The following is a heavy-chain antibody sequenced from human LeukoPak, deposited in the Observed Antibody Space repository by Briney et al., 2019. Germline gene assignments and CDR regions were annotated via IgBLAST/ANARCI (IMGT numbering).Heavy chain of an antibody. CDR1: GGSISSGGYS. CDR3: ARDSSIAVAGDV. J-gene: IGHJ4*02. D-gene: IGHD6-19*01. Sequence: SETLSLTCAVSGGSISSGGYSWSWIRQPPGKGLEWIGYIYYSGSTYYNPSLKSRVTISVDTSKNQFSLKLSSVTAADTAVYYCARDSSIAVAGDVWGQGTLVTVSS. V-gene: IGHV4-30-4*07. CDR2: IYYSGST.